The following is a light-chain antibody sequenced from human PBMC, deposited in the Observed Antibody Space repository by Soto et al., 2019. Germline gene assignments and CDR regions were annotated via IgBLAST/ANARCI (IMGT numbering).Light chain of an antibody. CDR3: VAWDDSLNGYVV. V-gene: IGLV1-44*01. Sequence: QSVLTPPPSASGTPGQRVTISCSGSSSNIGSNTVNWYQQFPGTAPKLVIYSNNQRPSGVPDRFSGSKSGTSASLAISGLQSEDEADYYCVAWDDSLNGYVVFGGGT. CDR1: SSNIGSNT. CDR2: SNN. J-gene: IGLJ2*01.